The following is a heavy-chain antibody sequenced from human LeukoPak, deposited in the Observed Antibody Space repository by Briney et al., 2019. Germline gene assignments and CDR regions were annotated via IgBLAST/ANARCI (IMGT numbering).Heavy chain of an antibody. CDR2: INPSSGST. CDR3: ARDEYDGDY. Sequence: ASVKVSCKASGGTFSSYAISWVRQAPGQGLEWMGIINPSSGSTNYAQKFQGRVTMTRDTSTSTVYMELSSLRSEDTAVYYCARDEYDGDYWGQGTLVTVSS. D-gene: IGHD3-3*01. J-gene: IGHJ4*02. V-gene: IGHV1-46*01. CDR1: GGTFSSYA.